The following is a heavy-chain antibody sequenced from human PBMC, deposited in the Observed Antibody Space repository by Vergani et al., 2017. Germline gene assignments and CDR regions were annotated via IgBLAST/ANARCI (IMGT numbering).Heavy chain of an antibody. Sequence: QVQLVQSGAEVKKPGASVKVSCKASGYTFTSYTISWVRQAPGQGLEWMGRIIPILGIANYAQKFQGRVTITADKSTSTAYMELSSLRSEDTAVYYCARKAGHDAFDIWGQGTMVTVSS. CDR3: ARKAGHDAFDI. V-gene: IGHV1-69*02. CDR2: IIPILGIA. D-gene: IGHD6-19*01. CDR1: GYTFTSYT. J-gene: IGHJ3*02.